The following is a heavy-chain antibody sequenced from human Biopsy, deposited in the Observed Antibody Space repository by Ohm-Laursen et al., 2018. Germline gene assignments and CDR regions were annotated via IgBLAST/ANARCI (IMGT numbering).Heavy chain of an antibody. CDR2: ISSDGSSQ. Sequence: SLRLSCTASGFTFSNYAIHWVRQAPGRGLEWVALISSDGSSQYYADSVKGRFTISRDSSKNTLYLQMNSLRAEDTALYYCAKDQLGSTWSNDAFDMWGQGTVVTVSS. V-gene: IGHV3-30*18. D-gene: IGHD6-13*01. J-gene: IGHJ3*02. CDR1: GFTFSNYA. CDR3: AKDQLGSTWSNDAFDM.